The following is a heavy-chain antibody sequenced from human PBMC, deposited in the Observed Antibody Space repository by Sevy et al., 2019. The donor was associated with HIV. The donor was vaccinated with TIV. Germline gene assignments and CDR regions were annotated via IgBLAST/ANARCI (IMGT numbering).Heavy chain of an antibody. Sequence: ASVKVSCKASGYTFTGYYMHWVRQAPGQGLEWMGWINPNSGGTNYAQKFQGRVTMTRDTSISTAYMELSRLRSDDTAVYYCAGARGGSYVDWFDPWGQGTLVTVSS. CDR2: INPNSGGT. J-gene: IGHJ5*02. CDR3: AGARGGSYVDWFDP. D-gene: IGHD1-26*01. V-gene: IGHV1-2*02. CDR1: GYTFTGYY.